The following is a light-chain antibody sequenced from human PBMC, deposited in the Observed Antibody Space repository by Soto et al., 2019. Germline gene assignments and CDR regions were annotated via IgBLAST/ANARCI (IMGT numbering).Light chain of an antibody. CDR1: SSDVGSYNL. Sequence: QSVLTQPASVPGSPGQSITISCTGTSSDVGSYNLVSWYQQHPGKAPKLMIYEGSKRPSGVSNRFSGSKSGNTASLTISGLQAEDEADYYCCSYAGSSTLVVFGGGTKLTVL. V-gene: IGLV2-23*01. J-gene: IGLJ2*01. CDR2: EGS. CDR3: CSYAGSSTLVV.